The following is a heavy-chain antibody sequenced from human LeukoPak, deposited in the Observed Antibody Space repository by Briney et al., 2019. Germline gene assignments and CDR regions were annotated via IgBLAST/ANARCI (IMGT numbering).Heavy chain of an antibody. J-gene: IGHJ4*02. Sequence: GGSLRLSCAASGFTFSSYSMNWVRQAPGKGLEWVSSISSSSSYIYYADSVKGRFTISRDNAKDSLYLQMNSLRAEDTAVYYCARATYSSSWNSDYWGQGTLVTVSS. CDR3: ARATYSSSWNSDY. V-gene: IGHV3-21*01. CDR1: GFTFSSYS. CDR2: ISSSSSYI. D-gene: IGHD6-13*01.